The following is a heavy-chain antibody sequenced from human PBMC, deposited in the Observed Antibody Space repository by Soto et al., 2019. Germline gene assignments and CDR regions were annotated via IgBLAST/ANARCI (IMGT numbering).Heavy chain of an antibody. Sequence: SETLSLTCTVSGGSISSYYWSWIRQPPGKGLEWIGYIYYSGSTNYNPSLKSRVTISVDTSKNQFSLKLSSVTAADTAVYYCARDHPGYSSGWYPGYYQHWGQGTLVTVSS. CDR3: ARDHPGYSSGWYPGYYQH. V-gene: IGHV4-59*01. CDR1: GGSISSYY. D-gene: IGHD6-19*01. J-gene: IGHJ1*01. CDR2: IYYSGST.